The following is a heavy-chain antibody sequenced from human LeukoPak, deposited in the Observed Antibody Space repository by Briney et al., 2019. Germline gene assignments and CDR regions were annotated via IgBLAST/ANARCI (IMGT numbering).Heavy chain of an antibody. D-gene: IGHD3-10*01. CDR3: AKDVVRGLMWYFDY. CDR2: ISYDGSNR. Sequence: PGRSLRLSCAASGFTFSRCGMHWVRQAPDKGLEWVAVISYDGSNRYYADSVKGRFTISRDNSKNTLYLQMNSLRAEDTAVYYCAKDVVRGLMWYFDYWGQGTLVTGSS. CDR1: GFTFSRCG. V-gene: IGHV3-30*18. J-gene: IGHJ4*02.